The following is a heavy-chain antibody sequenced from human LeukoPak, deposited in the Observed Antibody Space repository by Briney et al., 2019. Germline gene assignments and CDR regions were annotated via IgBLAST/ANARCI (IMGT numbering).Heavy chain of an antibody. CDR3: ARVYCSSTSCPTDYYYYMDV. V-gene: IGHV3-53*01. Sequence: GGSLRLSCAASGFTFSSNYMSWVRQAPGKGLEWVSVIYSGGSTYYADSVKGRFTISRDNSKNTLYLQMNSLRAEDTAVYYCARVYCSSTSCPTDYYYYMDVWGKGTTVTVSS. J-gene: IGHJ6*03. D-gene: IGHD2-2*01. CDR2: IYSGGST. CDR1: GFTFSSNY.